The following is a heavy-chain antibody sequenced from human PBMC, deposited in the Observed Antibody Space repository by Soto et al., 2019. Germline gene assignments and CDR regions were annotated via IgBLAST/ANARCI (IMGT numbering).Heavy chain of an antibody. D-gene: IGHD2-2*01. J-gene: IGHJ4*02. CDR3: SATRPYYFDY. CDR2: TYYSGST. Sequence: SETLSLTCTVSGGSISSGDYYWSWIRQPPGKGLEWIGYTYYSGSTYYNPSLKSRVTISVDTSKNQFSLKLSSVTAADTAVYYCSATRPYYFDYWGQGTLVTVSS. V-gene: IGHV4-30-4*01. CDR1: GGSISSGDYY.